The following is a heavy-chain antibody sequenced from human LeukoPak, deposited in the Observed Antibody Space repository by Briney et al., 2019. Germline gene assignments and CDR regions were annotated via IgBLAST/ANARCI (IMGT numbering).Heavy chain of an antibody. CDR1: GFTASNYA. V-gene: IGHV3-23*01. Sequence: GGSLRRYCAASGFTASNYAMVWVRQAPGRGLVGVSAIRSGGGGTLYADSVKGRFTISRDNSKNTLFLQMNNMRAEDTAVYYCARDPNGDYVGAFEMWGPGTKVTVS. D-gene: IGHD4-17*01. CDR2: IRSGGGGT. CDR3: ARDPNGDYVGAFEM. J-gene: IGHJ3*02.